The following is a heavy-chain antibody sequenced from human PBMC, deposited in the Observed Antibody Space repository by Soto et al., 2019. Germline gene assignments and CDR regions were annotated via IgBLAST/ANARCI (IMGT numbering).Heavy chain of an antibody. CDR2: IRTKAYGGTT. CDR1: GFTFGDYA. Sequence: EVQLVESGGGLEKPGRSLRLSCTASGFTFGDYAMSWFRQAPGKGLERVGFIRTKAYGGTTEYAASVKGRFTISRDDSKTIVYLQMNSLKSEDTAVYHCSRDYKGAVRGVVGGYYGMDVWGQGTTVTVSS. V-gene: IGHV3-49*05. J-gene: IGHJ6*02. D-gene: IGHD3-10*01. CDR3: SRDYKGAVRGVVGGYYGMDV.